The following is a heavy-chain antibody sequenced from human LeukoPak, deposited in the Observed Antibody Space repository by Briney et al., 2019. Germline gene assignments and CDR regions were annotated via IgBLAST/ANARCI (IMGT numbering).Heavy chain of an antibody. V-gene: IGHV5-51*01. Sequence: GESLKISCKGSGYSFTRYWIGWVRQMPGKGLEWMGIIYPGDSDTRYSPSFQGQVTTSADKSISTAYLQWSSLKASDTAMYYCARGGPHYFDSSGYSDAFDIWGQGTMVTVSS. CDR3: ARGGPHYFDSSGYSDAFDI. D-gene: IGHD3-22*01. CDR2: IYPGDSDT. J-gene: IGHJ3*02. CDR1: GYSFTRYW.